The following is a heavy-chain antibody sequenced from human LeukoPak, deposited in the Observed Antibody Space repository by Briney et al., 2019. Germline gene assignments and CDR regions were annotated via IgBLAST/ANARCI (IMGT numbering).Heavy chain of an antibody. J-gene: IGHJ2*01. CDR1: GFTLSSFA. D-gene: IGHD4-17*01. CDR3: AKVRVVGDYNWFFDL. V-gene: IGHV3-23*01. Sequence: GGSLRLSCAASGFTLSSFAISWVRQAPGKGLEWVSAIVGSGASTYYADSVKGRLTISRDNSKNTLHLQMNSLRAEDTAIYHCAKVRVVGDYNWFFDLWGRGTLVTVSS. CDR2: IVGSGAST.